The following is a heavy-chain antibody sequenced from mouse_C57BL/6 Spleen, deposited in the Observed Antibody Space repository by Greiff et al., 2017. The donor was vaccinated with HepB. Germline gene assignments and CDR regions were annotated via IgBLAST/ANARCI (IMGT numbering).Heavy chain of an antibody. J-gene: IGHJ2*01. D-gene: IGHD1-1*01. CDR2: ICPGDGDT. Sequence: QVQLQQSGPELVKPGASVKISCKASGYAFSSSWMNWVKQRPGKGLAWLGRICPGDGDTNYNGKFKGTATLTADKASSTAYMQHSSLTSEDSAVYFCVYGSSPSGYWGQGTTLTVSS. CDR1: GYAFSSSW. CDR3: VYGSSPSGY. V-gene: IGHV1-82*01.